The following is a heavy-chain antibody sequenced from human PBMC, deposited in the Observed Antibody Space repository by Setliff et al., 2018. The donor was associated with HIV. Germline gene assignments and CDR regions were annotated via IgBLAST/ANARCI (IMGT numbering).Heavy chain of an antibody. J-gene: IGHJ4*02. Sequence: PGESLKISCQAFGYNFMTYWIAWVRQRPGKGLEWMGIIYPGDSDSRYSPSFQGRVTFSVDKSTNTAFLQWGSLEAADTAMYYCARHIKDTDGDTPDFDFWGQGTLVTVSS. CDR2: IYPGDSDS. D-gene: IGHD2-15*01. V-gene: IGHV5-51*01. CDR3: ARHIKDTDGDTPDFDF. CDR1: GYNFMTYW.